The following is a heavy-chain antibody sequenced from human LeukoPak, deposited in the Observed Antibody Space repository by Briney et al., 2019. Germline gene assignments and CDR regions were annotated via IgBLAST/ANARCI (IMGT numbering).Heavy chain of an antibody. CDR2: ISAYNGNT. V-gene: IGHV1-18*01. CDR1: GGTFSDYA. Sequence: ASVKVSCKASGGTFSDYALNWVRQAPGQGLEWMGWISAYNGNTNYAQKLQGRVTMTTDTSTSTAYMELRSLRSDDTAVYYCARDPSIVVVPAAMPIDYWGQGTLVTVSS. CDR3: ARDPSIVVVPAAMPIDY. J-gene: IGHJ4*02. D-gene: IGHD2-2*01.